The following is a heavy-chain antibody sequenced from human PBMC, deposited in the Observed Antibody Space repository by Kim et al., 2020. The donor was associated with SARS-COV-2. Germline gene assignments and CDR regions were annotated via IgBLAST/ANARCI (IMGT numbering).Heavy chain of an antibody. Sequence: KSRVTISVDTSKNQFSLKLSSVTAADTAVYYCARHVTEIPYYDYVWGIDYWGQGTLVTVSS. CDR3: ARHVTEIPYYDYVWGIDY. D-gene: IGHD3-16*01. V-gene: IGHV4-39*01. J-gene: IGHJ4*02.